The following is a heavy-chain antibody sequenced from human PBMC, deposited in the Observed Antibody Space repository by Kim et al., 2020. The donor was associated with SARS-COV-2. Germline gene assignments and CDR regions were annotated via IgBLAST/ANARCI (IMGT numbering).Heavy chain of an antibody. J-gene: IGHJ3*02. Sequence: ASVKVSCKASASTSLTYDIIWVRQVSGRGLECMGWVNPNSGNTHYEQGFEGRVTMTRNTSILTAYLDLSSLRSEDTAVYYCATRQLRYRALDIWGQGTRVIVSS. CDR3: ATRQLRYRALDI. CDR2: VNPNSGNT. CDR1: ASTSLTYD. V-gene: IGHV1-8*02. D-gene: IGHD3-9*01.